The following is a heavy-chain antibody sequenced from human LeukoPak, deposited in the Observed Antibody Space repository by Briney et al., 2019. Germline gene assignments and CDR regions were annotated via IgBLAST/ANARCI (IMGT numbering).Heavy chain of an antibody. CDR3: ARDNESLPPAAAGYMDV. CDR1: GFTFGSYS. D-gene: IGHD2-2*01. CDR2: ISSSSSTI. Sequence: PGGSLRLSCAASGFTFGSYSMNWVRQAPGKGLEWVSYISSSSSTIYYADSVKGRFTISRDNAKNSLYLQMNSLRAEDTAVYYCARDNESLPPAAAGYMDVWGKGTTVTVSS. J-gene: IGHJ6*03. V-gene: IGHV3-48*01.